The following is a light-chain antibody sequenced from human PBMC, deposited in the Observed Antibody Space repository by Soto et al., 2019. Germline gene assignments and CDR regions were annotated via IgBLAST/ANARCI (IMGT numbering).Light chain of an antibody. CDR3: AAWDDSLTGWV. CDR1: RSNIESND. Sequence: QPVLTQPPSASGTPGQRVTISCSGSRSNIESNDVYWYHQLPGTAPKLLIYRNDQRPSGVPDRFSGSRSGTSASLAISGRRSDDEADYYCAAWDDSLTGWVFGGGTKVTVL. J-gene: IGLJ3*02. CDR2: RND. V-gene: IGLV1-47*01.